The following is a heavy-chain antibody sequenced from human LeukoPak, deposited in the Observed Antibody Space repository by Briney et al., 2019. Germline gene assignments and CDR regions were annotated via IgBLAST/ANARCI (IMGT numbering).Heavy chain of an antibody. Sequence: GSLRLSCAASGFSFSSYSMNWVRQAPGKGLEWVSSISSSSSYIYYADSVKGRFTISRDNAKNSLYLQMNSLGAEDTAVYYCARGEYDSSGYYSDWGQGTLVTVSS. CDR3: ARGEYDSSGYYSD. V-gene: IGHV3-21*01. D-gene: IGHD3-22*01. J-gene: IGHJ4*02. CDR1: GFSFSSYS. CDR2: ISSSSSYI.